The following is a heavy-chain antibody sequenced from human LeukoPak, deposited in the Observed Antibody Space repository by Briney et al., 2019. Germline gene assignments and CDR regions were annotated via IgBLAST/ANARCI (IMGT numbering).Heavy chain of an antibody. D-gene: IGHD2-2*01. CDR1: GGSISSYY. J-gene: IGHJ6*02. Sequence: SETLSLTCTVSGGSISSYYWSWIRQPPGKGLEWIGYIYYSGNTNYNPSLKSRVTISVDTSKIQFSLKLSSVTAADTAVYYCARAPYCSSTSCPTGYYYGMDVWGQGTTVTVSS. CDR2: IYYSGNT. V-gene: IGHV4-59*01. CDR3: ARAPYCSSTSCPTGYYYGMDV.